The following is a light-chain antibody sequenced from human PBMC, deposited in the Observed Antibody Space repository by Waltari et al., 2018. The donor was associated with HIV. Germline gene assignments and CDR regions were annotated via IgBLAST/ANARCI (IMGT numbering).Light chain of an antibody. CDR2: DVS. CDR3: QQFSSYPWT. Sequence: AIQLTQSPSSLSASIGDTVTITCRASQGIRSALAWYQQSPGNPPRLLIYDVSRLQNGVPSRFSGTGYGTDFTLTINSVQPEDLATYYCQQFSSYPWTFGQGTKVDLK. J-gene: IGKJ1*01. CDR1: QGIRSA. V-gene: IGKV1-13*02.